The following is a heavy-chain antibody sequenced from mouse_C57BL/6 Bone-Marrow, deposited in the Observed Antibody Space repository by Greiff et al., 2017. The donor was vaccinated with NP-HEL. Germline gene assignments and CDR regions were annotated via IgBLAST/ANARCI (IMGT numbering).Heavy chain of an antibody. CDR2: IWTGGGT. CDR3: ARKAYYYGSSFYWYFDV. V-gene: IGHV2-9-1*01. Sequence: QVQLKESGPGLVAPSQSLSITCTVSGFSLTSYAISWVRQPPGKGLEWLGVIWTGGGTNYNLALKSRLSISKDNSKSQVFLKMNSLQTDDTDRYYCARKAYYYGSSFYWYFDVWGTGTTVTVSS. J-gene: IGHJ1*03. D-gene: IGHD1-1*01. CDR1: GFSLTSYA.